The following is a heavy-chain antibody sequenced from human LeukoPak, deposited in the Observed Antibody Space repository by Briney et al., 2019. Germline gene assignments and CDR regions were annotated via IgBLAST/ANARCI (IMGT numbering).Heavy chain of an antibody. J-gene: IGHJ3*02. Sequence: GGSLRLSCAASGFTFSSYSMNWVRQAPGKGLEWVSSISSSSSYIYYADSVKGRFTISRDNAKNSLYLQMNSLRAEDTAVYYCARDGVEMATISVFAFDIRGQGTMVTVSS. CDR2: ISSSSSYI. V-gene: IGHV3-21*01. CDR3: ARDGVEMATISVFAFDI. D-gene: IGHD5-24*01. CDR1: GFTFSSYS.